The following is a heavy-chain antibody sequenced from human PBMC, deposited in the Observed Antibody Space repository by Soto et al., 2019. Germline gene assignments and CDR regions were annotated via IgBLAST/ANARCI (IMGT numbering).Heavy chain of an antibody. D-gene: IGHD6-13*01. CDR2: VYYTGTT. Sequence: SETLSLTCTVSGGSISSYFYIWVRQPPGKGLEWIGSVYYTGTTDYNPSLKSRVTISVDTPKTQFSLNLRSVTAADTAVYYCARDLAAVPRAFDYWGRGTLVTVSS. J-gene: IGHJ4*02. CDR1: GGSISSYF. CDR3: ARDLAAVPRAFDY. V-gene: IGHV4-59*01.